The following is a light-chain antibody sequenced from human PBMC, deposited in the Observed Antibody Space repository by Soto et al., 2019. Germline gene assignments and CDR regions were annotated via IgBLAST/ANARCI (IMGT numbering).Light chain of an antibody. CDR2: AAS. CDR3: QQSYSTLWT. Sequence: DIQMTQSPSSLSASVGDRVTITCRASQSISSDVNWYQQMPGKAPKLLIYAASRLQSGVPSRFSGSGSATDFTRTISSLQPEDFATYYCQQSYSTLWTFGQGNKVEIK. V-gene: IGKV1-39*01. CDR1: QSISSD. J-gene: IGKJ1*01.